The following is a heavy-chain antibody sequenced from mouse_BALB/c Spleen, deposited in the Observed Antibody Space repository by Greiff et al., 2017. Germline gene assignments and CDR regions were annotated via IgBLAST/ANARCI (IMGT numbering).Heavy chain of an antibody. V-gene: IGHV2-9*02. CDR3: ARASANWAGDFDY. Sequence: QVQLQQSGPGLVAPSQSLSITCTVSGFSLTSYGVHWVRQPPGKGLEWLGVIWAGGSTNYNSALMSRLSISKDNSKSQVFLKMNSLQTDDTAMYYCARASANWAGDFDYWGQGTTLTVSS. J-gene: IGHJ2*01. D-gene: IGHD4-1*01. CDR1: GFSLTSYG. CDR2: IWAGGST.